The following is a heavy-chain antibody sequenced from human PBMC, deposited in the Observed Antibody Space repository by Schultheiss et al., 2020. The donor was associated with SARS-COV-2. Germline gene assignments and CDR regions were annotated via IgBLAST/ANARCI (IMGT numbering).Heavy chain of an antibody. J-gene: IGHJ3*02. CDR1: GGAISSGGYY. D-gene: IGHD1-7*01. Sequence: TLSLTCTVSGGAISSGGYYWSWIRQHPGKGLEWIAYIYYSGSTYYNPSLKSRVTISVDTSKNQFSLKLSSVTAADTAVYYCARVPDNWNYVYAFDIWGQGTMVTVSS. CDR2: IYYSGST. V-gene: IGHV4-31*03. CDR3: ARVPDNWNYVYAFDI.